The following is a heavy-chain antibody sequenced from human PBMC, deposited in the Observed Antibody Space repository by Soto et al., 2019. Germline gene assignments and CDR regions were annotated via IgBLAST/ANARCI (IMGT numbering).Heavy chain of an antibody. Sequence: QLQLQESGPGLVKPSETLSLTCTVSGGSISSSSYYWGWIRQPPGKGLEWIGRIYYSGSTYYNPSLKSRVTISVDTSKNQCSLTLSSVTAADTAVYYCASSPRGSYFDYWGQGTLVTVSS. D-gene: IGHD1-26*01. CDR3: ASSPRGSYFDY. CDR2: IYYSGST. V-gene: IGHV4-39*01. CDR1: GGSISSSSYY. J-gene: IGHJ4*02.